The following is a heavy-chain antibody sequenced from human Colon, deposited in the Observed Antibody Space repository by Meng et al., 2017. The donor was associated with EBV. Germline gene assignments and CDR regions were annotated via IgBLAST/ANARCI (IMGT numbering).Heavy chain of an antibody. D-gene: IGHD2-15*01. CDR2: ISGSGLST. J-gene: IGHJ4*02. Sequence: DVQLVESGGGWVQPGGSLRLSCAASGFTFSSSALSWVRQAPGRGLEWVSTISGSGLSTYYADSVKGRFTISRDNSKNTLYLQMNSLRAEDTALYYCATALYWGQGTLVTVSS. CDR1: GFTFSSSA. CDR3: ATALY. V-gene: IGHV3-23*04.